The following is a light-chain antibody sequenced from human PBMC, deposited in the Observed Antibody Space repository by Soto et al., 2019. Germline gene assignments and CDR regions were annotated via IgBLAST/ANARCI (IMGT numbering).Light chain of an antibody. CDR1: QDISKN. CDR3: QQYKSYPLT. V-gene: IGKV1-16*02. Sequence: DIQMTQSPSSLSASVGDRVIITCRATQDISKNLPWFQQKPGKAPKCLIYAASSLQSGVPSKFSGSGSGTDFTLTISSLQPEDVATYYYQQYKSYPLTFGQGTKVEIK. CDR2: AAS. J-gene: IGKJ1*01.